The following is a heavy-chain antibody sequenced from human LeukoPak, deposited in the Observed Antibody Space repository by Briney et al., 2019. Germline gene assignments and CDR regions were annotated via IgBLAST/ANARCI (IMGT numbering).Heavy chain of an antibody. CDR3: ARESYYDSSGYSHDAFDI. V-gene: IGHV4-39*07. CDR1: GGSISSSSYY. J-gene: IGHJ3*02. D-gene: IGHD3-22*01. Sequence: SETLSLTCTVSGGSISSSSYYWGWIRQPPGKGLEWIGSIYYSGSTYYNPSLKSRVTIAVDTSKNQFSLKLNSVTAADTAVYYCARESYYDSSGYSHDAFDIWGQGTMVTVSS. CDR2: IYYSGST.